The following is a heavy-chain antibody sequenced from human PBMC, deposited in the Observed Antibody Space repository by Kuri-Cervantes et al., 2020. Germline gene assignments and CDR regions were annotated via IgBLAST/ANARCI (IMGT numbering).Heavy chain of an antibody. CDR2: IYWDDNK. J-gene: IGHJ4*02. D-gene: IGHD2-15*01. CDR3: AHRVVAAEIFDY. Sequence: SGPTLVKPTQTLTLTCTFSGFSLSTSGVGVGWIRQPPGKALEWLALIYWDDNKRYSPSLKSRLTVTKDTSKNQVVVTVTNMDPVDTATYDCAHRVVAAEIFDYWGQGTLVTVSS. CDR1: GFSLSTSGVG. V-gene: IGHV2-5*02.